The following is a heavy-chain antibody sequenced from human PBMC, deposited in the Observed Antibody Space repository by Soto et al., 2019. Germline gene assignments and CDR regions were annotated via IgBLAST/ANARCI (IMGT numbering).Heavy chain of an antibody. CDR2: ISAYNGNT. J-gene: IGHJ4*02. D-gene: IGHD6-19*01. CDR1: GYTFTSYG. CDR3: ARVSSVAGFFYYFDY. V-gene: IGHV1-18*04. Sequence: GASVKVSCKASGYTFTSYGISWVRQAPGQGLEWMGWISAYNGNTNYAQKLQGRVTMTTDTSTSTAYMELRSLRSDDTAVYYCARVSSVAGFFYYFDYWSQGTLVTVSS.